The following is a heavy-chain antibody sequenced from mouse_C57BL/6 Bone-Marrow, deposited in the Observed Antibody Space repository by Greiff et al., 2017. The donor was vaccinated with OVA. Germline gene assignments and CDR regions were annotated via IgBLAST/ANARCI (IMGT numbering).Heavy chain of an antibody. D-gene: IGHD2-4*01. CDR3: ARRVYYDYALWYFDV. V-gene: IGHV1-59*01. Sequence: VQLQQPGAELVRPGTSVKLSCKASGYTFTSYWMHWVKQRPGQGLEWIGVIDPSDSYTNYNQKFKGKATLTVDTSSSTAYMQLSSLTSEDSAVYYCARRVYYDYALWYFDVWGTGTTVTVSS. CDR2: IDPSDSYT. CDR1: GYTFTSYW. J-gene: IGHJ1*03.